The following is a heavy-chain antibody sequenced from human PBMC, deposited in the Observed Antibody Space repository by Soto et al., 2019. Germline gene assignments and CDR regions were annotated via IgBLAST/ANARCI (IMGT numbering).Heavy chain of an antibody. CDR3: ARDRYSGYDFNYYYGMDV. D-gene: IGHD5-12*01. CDR1: GFTFSNYA. CDR2: LNSDGSST. J-gene: IGHJ6*02. Sequence: GGSLRLSCAASGFTFSNYAMSWVRQAPGSGLEWVSRLNSDGSSTTYADSVKGRFTISRDNAKNSLYLQMNSLRAEDTAVYYCARDRYSGYDFNYYYGMDVWGQGTTVTV. V-gene: IGHV3-74*03.